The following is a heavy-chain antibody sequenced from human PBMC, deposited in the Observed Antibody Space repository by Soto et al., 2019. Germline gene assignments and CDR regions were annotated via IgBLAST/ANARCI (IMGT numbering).Heavy chain of an antibody. J-gene: IGHJ4*02. CDR1: GYTSTGYY. CDR2: INPNSGGT. D-gene: IGHD6-13*01. Sequence: ASVKVSCKASGYTSTGYYMHWVRQAPGQGLEWMGWINPNSGGTNYAQKFQGWVTMTRDTSISTAYMELSRLRSDDTAVYYCARDNSSSWYYFDYWGQGTLVTVSS. CDR3: ARDNSSSWYYFDY. V-gene: IGHV1-2*04.